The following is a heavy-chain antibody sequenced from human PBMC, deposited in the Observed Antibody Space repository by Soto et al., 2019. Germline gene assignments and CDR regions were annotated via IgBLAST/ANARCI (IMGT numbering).Heavy chain of an antibody. V-gene: IGHV4-59*01. CDR1: GSISTYY. CDR3: ARDPVRATHIDY. Sequence: SETLSLTCTVGSISTYYWNWIRQPPGKGLEWIGYIYYMGRTNYNSSLKSRVTMSIDTSKNQFSLKLSSVTAADTAIYYCARDPVRATHIDYWGQGAPVTVSS. J-gene: IGHJ4*02. CDR2: IYYMGRT. D-gene: IGHD1-26*01.